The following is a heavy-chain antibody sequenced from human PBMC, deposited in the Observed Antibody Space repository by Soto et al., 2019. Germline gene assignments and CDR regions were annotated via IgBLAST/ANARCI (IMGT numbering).Heavy chain of an antibody. CDR1: GGSISTYY. D-gene: IGHD3-10*01. CDR3: ARGEEVRGVLRWFDP. CDR2: IFNSRTT. J-gene: IGHJ5*02. V-gene: IGHV4-59*01. Sequence: SETLSLTCTVSGGSISTYYWSWIRQPPGKGLECIGFIFNSRTTNYIPSLKSRATTSVDTSKNQFSLKLTSVTAADTAIYYCARGEEVRGVLRWFDPWGQGTLVTVSS.